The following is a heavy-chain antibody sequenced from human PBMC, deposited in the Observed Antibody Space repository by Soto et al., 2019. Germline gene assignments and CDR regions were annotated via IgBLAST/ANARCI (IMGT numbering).Heavy chain of an antibody. J-gene: IGHJ6*03. CDR2: TNAGNGKT. Sequence: ASVKVSCKASGYTFTSYAMHWVRQAPGQRLEWMGCTNAGNGKTKYSQKFHGRVTITRDTSASTAYMELSSLRSEDTAVYYCASGYDFWSGGAYMDVWGKGTTVTVSS. CDR1: GYTFTSYA. D-gene: IGHD3-3*01. CDR3: ASGYDFWSGGAYMDV. V-gene: IGHV1-3*01.